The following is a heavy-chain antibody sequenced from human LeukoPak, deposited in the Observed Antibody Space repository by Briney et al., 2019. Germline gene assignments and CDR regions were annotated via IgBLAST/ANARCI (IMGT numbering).Heavy chain of an antibody. CDR2: ISSSGSTI. D-gene: IGHD6-19*01. Sequence: GRSLRLSCAASGFTFSDYYMSWISQAPGKGLEWVSYISSSGSTIYYADSVKGRFTISRDNAKNSLYLQMNSLRAEDTAVYYCARERPRGWYFDYWGQGTLVTVSS. CDR1: GFTFSDYY. CDR3: ARERPRGWYFDY. V-gene: IGHV3-11*04. J-gene: IGHJ4*02.